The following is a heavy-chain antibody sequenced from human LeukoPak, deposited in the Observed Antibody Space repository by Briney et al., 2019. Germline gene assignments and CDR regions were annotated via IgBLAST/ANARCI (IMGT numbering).Heavy chain of an antibody. D-gene: IGHD3-22*01. Sequence: TSETLSLTCTVSGNSISSGDNYWSWIRQPAGKGLEWIGYIYYSGSTYYNPSLKSRVTISVDTSKNQFSLKLSSVTAADTAVYCCARGQLIYYDSSGIDYWGQGTLVTVSS. CDR1: GNSISSGDNY. V-gene: IGHV4-30-4*07. J-gene: IGHJ4*02. CDR3: ARGQLIYYDSSGIDY. CDR2: IYYSGST.